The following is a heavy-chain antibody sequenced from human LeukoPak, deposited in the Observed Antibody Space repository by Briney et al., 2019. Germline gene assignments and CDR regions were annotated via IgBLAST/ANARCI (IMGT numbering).Heavy chain of an antibody. D-gene: IGHD4-17*01. CDR3: ARGRYGDYPPFDY. J-gene: IGHJ4*02. CDR2: MFYSGST. CDR1: GGSVSSGSYY. V-gene: IGHV4-61*01. Sequence: SETLSLPCTVSGGSVSSGSYYWSWIRQPPGKGLEWIGYMFYSGSTNYNPSLKSRVTISVDTSKNQISLKLSSVTAADTAVYYCARGRYGDYPPFDYWGQGTLVTVSS.